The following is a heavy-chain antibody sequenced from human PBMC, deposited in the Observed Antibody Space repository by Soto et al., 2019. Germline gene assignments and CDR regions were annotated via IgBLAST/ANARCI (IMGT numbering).Heavy chain of an antibody. V-gene: IGHV1-69*13. J-gene: IGHJ6*02. D-gene: IGHD2-15*01. CDR2: IIPIFGTA. CDR1: GGTFSSYA. CDR3: ARDSAGEDIVVVVAAEWGMDV. Sequence: EASVKVSCKASGGTFSSYAISWVRQAPGQGLEWMGGIIPIFGTANYAQKFQGRVTITADESTSTAYMELSSLRSEDTAVYYCARDSAGEDIVVVVAAEWGMDVWGQGTTVTVSS.